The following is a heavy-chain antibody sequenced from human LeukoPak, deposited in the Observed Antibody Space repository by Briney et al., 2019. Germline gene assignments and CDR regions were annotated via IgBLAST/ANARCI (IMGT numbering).Heavy chain of an antibody. CDR3: ARGRYCSANICSGGDSFDI. CDR2: IYTRGST. Sequence: PSETLSVTCTASGDSINNYYWSWIRQPAGKGLEWIGRIYTRGSTNYNPPIKSRVTMSVDTSNNPVSMKLSSVSAADTAVYYCARGRYCSANICSGGDSFDIWGQGTMVSVSS. J-gene: IGHJ3*02. CDR1: GDSINNYY. D-gene: IGHD2-2*01. V-gene: IGHV4-4*07.